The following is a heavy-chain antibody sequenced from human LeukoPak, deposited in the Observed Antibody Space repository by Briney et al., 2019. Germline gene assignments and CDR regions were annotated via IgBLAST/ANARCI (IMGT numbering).Heavy chain of an antibody. D-gene: IGHD3-10*01. V-gene: IGHV1-69*04. CDR3: ARLLVRGVTADY. J-gene: IGHJ4*02. CDR2: IIPILGIA. Sequence: ASVKVSCRASGGTFSSYAISWVRQAPGQGLEWMGRIIPILGIANYAQKFQGRVTITADKSTSTAYMELSSLRSEDTAVCYCARLLVRGVTADYWGQGTLVTVSS. CDR1: GGTFSSYA.